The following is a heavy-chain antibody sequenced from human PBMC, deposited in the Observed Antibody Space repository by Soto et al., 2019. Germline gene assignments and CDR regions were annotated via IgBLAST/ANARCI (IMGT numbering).Heavy chain of an antibody. J-gene: IGHJ4*02. CDR1: GFTFSSYA. CDR2: ISGSGGST. Sequence: GGSLRLSCAASGFTFSSYAMSWVRQAPGKGLEWVSAISGSGGSTYYADSVKGRLTISRDNSKNTLYLQMNSLRAEDTAVYYCAKGSGGSYLAPYFDYWGQGTLVTVSS. D-gene: IGHD1-26*01. CDR3: AKGSGGSYLAPYFDY. V-gene: IGHV3-23*01.